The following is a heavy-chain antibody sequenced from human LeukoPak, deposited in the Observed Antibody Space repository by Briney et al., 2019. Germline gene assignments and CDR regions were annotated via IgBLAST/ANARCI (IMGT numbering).Heavy chain of an antibody. CDR2: ISGSGGST. D-gene: IGHD6-19*01. V-gene: IGHV3-23*01. J-gene: IGHJ5*02. CDR3: AKDHEQWLVLSDRFDP. Sequence: PGGSLRLSCAASGFTFSSYAMSWVRQAPGKGLEWVSAISGSGGSTYYTDSVKGRFTISRDNSKNTLYLQMNSLRAEDTAVYYCAKDHEQWLVLSDRFDPWGQGTLVTVSS. CDR1: GFTFSSYA.